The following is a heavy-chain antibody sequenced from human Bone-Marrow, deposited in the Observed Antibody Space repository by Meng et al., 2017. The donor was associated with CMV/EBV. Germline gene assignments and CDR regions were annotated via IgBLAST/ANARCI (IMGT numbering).Heavy chain of an antibody. CDR1: GFTFSSYA. CDR2: ISYDGSNK. CDR3: ARNLGYDFWSGYYPYYYYYGMDV. V-gene: IGHV3-30*04. J-gene: IGHJ6*02. D-gene: IGHD3-3*01. Sequence: GESLKISCAASGFTFSSYAMHWVRQAPGKGLEWVAVISYDGSNKYYADSVKGRFTISRDNSKNTLYLQMNSLRAEDTAVYYCARNLGYDFWSGYYPYYYYYGMDVWGQGTTVTVSS.